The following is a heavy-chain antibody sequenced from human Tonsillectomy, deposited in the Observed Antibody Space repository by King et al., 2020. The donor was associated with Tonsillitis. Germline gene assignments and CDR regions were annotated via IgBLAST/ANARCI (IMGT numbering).Heavy chain of an antibody. CDR3: ARHSLSLCYYSYFYL. D-gene: IGHD3-10*02. CDR2: IYPGDSDT. V-gene: IGHV5-51*01. Sequence: EQLVQSGAEVKKPGESLKISCKGSGYSFTSYWIGWVRQMPGKGLEWMGIIYPGDSDTRYSPSFQGQVTISADKSISTAYLQWSSLKASDTAMYYCARHSLSLCYYSYFYLWGRGTLVTVSS. CDR1: GYSFTSYW. J-gene: IGHJ2*01.